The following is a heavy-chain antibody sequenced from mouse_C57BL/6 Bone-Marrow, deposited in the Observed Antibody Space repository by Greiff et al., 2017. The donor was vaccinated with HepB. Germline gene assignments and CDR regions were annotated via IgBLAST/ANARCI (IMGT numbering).Heavy chain of an antibody. Sequence: EVMLVESEGGLVQPGSSMKLSCTASGFTFSDYYMAWVRQVPEKGLEWVANINYDGSSTYYLDSLKSRFIISRDNAKNILYLQMSSLKSEDTATYYCARAPNWDDFDYWGQGTTLTVSS. D-gene: IGHD4-1*01. CDR3: ARAPNWDDFDY. CDR2: INYDGSST. CDR1: GFTFSDYY. J-gene: IGHJ2*01. V-gene: IGHV5-16*01.